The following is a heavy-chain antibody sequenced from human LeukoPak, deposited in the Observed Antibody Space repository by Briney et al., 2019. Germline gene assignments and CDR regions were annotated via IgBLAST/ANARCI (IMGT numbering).Heavy chain of an antibody. Sequence: GGSLRLSCAASAFSFSNYAMNWVRQAPGKGLEWVANIKGDGSDNHYVDSVRGRFAISRDNAKNSLYLQMNSLRAEDTAVYYCARDLGYYRADYWGQGTLVTVSS. CDR1: AFSFSNYA. D-gene: IGHD1-26*01. CDR2: IKGDGSDN. J-gene: IGHJ4*02. CDR3: ARDLGYYRADY. V-gene: IGHV3-7*01.